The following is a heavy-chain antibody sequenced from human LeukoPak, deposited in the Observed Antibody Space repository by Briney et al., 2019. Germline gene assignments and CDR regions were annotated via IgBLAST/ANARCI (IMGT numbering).Heavy chain of an antibody. CDR2: INTDGRTT. J-gene: IGHJ4*02. CDR3: VRSAFLTTEFYFDY. V-gene: IGHV3-74*01. CDR1: GFTFSSYW. D-gene: IGHD4-11*01. Sequence: GGSLRLSCVSSGFTFSSYWMHWVRQAPGKGLVWVSRINTDGRTTTYADSVKGRFTISRDNAKNTLYLQMNSLGAEDTAVYYCVRSAFLTTEFYFDYWGQGTLVTVSS.